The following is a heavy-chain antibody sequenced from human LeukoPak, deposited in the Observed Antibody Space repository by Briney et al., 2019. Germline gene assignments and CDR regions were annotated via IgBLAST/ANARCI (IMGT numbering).Heavy chain of an antibody. J-gene: IGHJ3*02. V-gene: IGHV1-8*02. CDR1: GYTFISYD. D-gene: IGHD3-3*01. Sequence: ASVKVSCKTSGYTFISYDVHWVRQASRQGLEWMGWMNPNNGNTGYGHKFQGRLTITRDTSISTVFMELNSLRSEDTAVYYCARGPLSIFGVLDAFDIWGQGTLVTVSS. CDR2: MNPNNGNT. CDR3: ARGPLSIFGVLDAFDI.